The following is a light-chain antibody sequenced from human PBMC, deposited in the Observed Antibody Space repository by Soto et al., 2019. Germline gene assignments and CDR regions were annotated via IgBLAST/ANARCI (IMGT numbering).Light chain of an antibody. CDR3: QSADSSGTYV. Sequence: ELTQPPSVSVSPGQTARITCSGDALPKQYAYWYQQKPGQAPVLVIYKDSERPSGIPERFSGSSSGTTVTLTISGVQAEDEADYYCQSADSSGTYVFGSGTKVTVL. CDR1: ALPKQY. CDR2: KDS. V-gene: IGLV3-25*02. J-gene: IGLJ1*01.